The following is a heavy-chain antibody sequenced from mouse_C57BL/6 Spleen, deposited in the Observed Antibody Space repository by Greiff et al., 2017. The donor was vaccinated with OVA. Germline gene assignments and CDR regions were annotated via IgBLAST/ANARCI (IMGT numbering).Heavy chain of an antibody. Sequence: EVKLQESGGDLVKPGGSLKLSCAASGFTFSSYGMSWVRQTPDKRLEWVATISSGGSYTYYPDSVKGRFTISRDNAKNTLYLQMSSLKSEDTAMYYCARQRYYGSSSHFAYWGQGTLVTVSA. CDR3: ARQRYYGSSSHFAY. CDR2: ISSGGSYT. D-gene: IGHD1-1*01. V-gene: IGHV5-6*01. CDR1: GFTFSSYG. J-gene: IGHJ3*01.